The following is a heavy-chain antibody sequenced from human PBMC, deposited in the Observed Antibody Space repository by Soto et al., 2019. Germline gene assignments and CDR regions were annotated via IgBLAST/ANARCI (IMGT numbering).Heavy chain of an antibody. CDR2: IDPSDSYT. CDR1: GYSFTSYW. Sequence: VESLKISCKGSGYSFTSYWISWVRQMPGKGLEWMGRIDPSDSYTNYSPSFQGHVTISADKSISTAYLQWSSLKASDTAMYYCARQLYCSSTSCPARANWFDPWGQGTLVTVSS. D-gene: IGHD2-2*01. J-gene: IGHJ5*02. CDR3: ARQLYCSSTSCPARANWFDP. V-gene: IGHV5-10-1*01.